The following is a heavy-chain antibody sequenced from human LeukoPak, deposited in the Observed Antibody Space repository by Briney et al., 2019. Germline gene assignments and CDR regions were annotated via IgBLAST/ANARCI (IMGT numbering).Heavy chain of an antibody. CDR1: GFTFSSYA. J-gene: IGHJ4*02. V-gene: IGHV3-23*01. CDR2: ISGSGVST. Sequence: PGGSLRLSCAASGFTFSSYAMSWVRRAPGKGLEWVSAISGSGVSTYYAVSVKGRFTISRDTSKNTLFLQMNSLRAEDTAVYYCARQHIFRGGIAAAGTGAPDYWGQGTLVTVSS. CDR3: ARQHIFRGGIAAAGTGAPDY. D-gene: IGHD6-13*01.